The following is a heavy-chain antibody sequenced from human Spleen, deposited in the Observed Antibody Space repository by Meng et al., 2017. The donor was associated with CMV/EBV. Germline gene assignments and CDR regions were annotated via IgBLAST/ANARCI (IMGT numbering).Heavy chain of an antibody. J-gene: IGHJ4*02. CDR2: DWYDGSHK. CDR1: GFTFSSYG. V-gene: IGHV3-33*08. Sequence: GESLKISCGVTGFTFSSYGMNWVRQAPGKGLEWVAVDWYDGSHKYHADSVKGRFTISRDNSKNTLYLQMNNLRVEDTAIYYCAKGNIAVLPAAPYDWGQGTLVTVSS. CDR3: AKGNIAVLPAAPYD. D-gene: IGHD2-2*01.